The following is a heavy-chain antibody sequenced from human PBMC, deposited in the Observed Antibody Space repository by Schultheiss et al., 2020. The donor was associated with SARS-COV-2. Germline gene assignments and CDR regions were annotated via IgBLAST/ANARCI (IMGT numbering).Heavy chain of an antibody. Sequence: GGSLRLSCAASGFTFSSYGMHWVRQAPGKGLEWVAVIWYDGSNKYYADSVKGRFTISRDNSKNTLYLQMNSLRAEDTAVYYCARDFVTMVRGVISNFDYWGQGTLVTVSS. J-gene: IGHJ4*02. CDR1: GFTFSSYG. CDR3: ARDFVTMVRGVISNFDY. CDR2: IWYDGSNK. V-gene: IGHV3-33*01. D-gene: IGHD3-10*01.